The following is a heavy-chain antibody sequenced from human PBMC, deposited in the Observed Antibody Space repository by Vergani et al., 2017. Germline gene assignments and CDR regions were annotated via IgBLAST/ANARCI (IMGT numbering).Heavy chain of an antibody. CDR2: IFSNDEK. D-gene: IGHD5-18*01. V-gene: IGHV2-26*01. J-gene: IGHJ6*02. CDR1: GFSLSNARMG. Sequence: QVTLKESGPVLVKPTETLTLTCTVSGFSLSNARMGVSWIRQPPGKALEWLAHIFSNDEKSYSTSLKSRLTISKDTSKSQVVLTMTNIDPVDTATYYCARIPLGYSYGLGYYYYGMDVWGQGTTVTVSS. CDR3: ARIPLGYSYGLGYYYYGMDV.